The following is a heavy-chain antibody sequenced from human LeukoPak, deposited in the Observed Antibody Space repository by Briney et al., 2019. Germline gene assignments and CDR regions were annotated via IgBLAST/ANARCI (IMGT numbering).Heavy chain of an antibody. J-gene: IGHJ4*02. CDR2: IRYDGSKK. CDR1: GFTFSSYG. Sequence: GGSLRLSCAASGFTFSSYGMHWVRQAPGKGLGWVAFIRYDGSKKYYADSVKGRFTISRDNSKNTLYLQMNSLRDEDTAVYYCAKDNPIRFLEWLLCLDYWGQGTLVTVSS. V-gene: IGHV3-30*02. CDR3: AKDNPIRFLEWLLCLDY. D-gene: IGHD3-3*01.